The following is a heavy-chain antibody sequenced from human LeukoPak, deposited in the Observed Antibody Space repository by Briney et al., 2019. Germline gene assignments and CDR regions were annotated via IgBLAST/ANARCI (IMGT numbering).Heavy chain of an antibody. CDR3: AGDRATSYFDY. V-gene: IGHV3-33*08. D-gene: IGHD1-26*01. J-gene: IGHJ4*02. CDR1: GFTFTSYW. Sequence: PGGSLRLSCAASGFTFTSYWMHWVRQAPGKGLEWVAFIWYDGSNKYYTDSVKGRFTISRDNSKNTLYLQMNSLRAEDTAVYYCAGDRATSYFDYWGQGALVTISS. CDR2: IWYDGSNK.